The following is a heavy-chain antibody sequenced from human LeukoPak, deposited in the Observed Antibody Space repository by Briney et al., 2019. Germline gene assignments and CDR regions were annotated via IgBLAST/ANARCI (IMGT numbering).Heavy chain of an antibody. CDR3: AREEIAAAEVYNWFDP. J-gene: IGHJ5*02. CDR1: GYTFTGYY. CDR2: IKLNSGGT. Sequence: ASVKVSCKASGYTFTGYYIHWVRQAPGQGLGWMGWIKLNSGGTNYAQKFLGRVTMTRDTSISTAYMELSRLRSDDTAVYYYAREEIAAAEVYNWFDPWGQGTLVTVSS. D-gene: IGHD6-13*01. V-gene: IGHV1-2*02.